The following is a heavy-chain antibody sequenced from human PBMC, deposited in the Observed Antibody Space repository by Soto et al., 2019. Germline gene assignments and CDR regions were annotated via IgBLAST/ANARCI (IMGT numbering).Heavy chain of an antibody. CDR2: ISYDGSNK. CDR1: GFTFSSYA. J-gene: IGHJ4*02. Sequence: QVQLVESGGGVVQPGRSLRLSCAASGFTFSSYAMHWVRQAPGKGLEWVAVISYDGSNKYYADSVKGRFTISRDNSKNTLYLQMNSLRAEDTAVYYCARDLAARPRLYWGQGTLVTVSS. D-gene: IGHD6-6*01. V-gene: IGHV3-30-3*01. CDR3: ARDLAARPRLY.